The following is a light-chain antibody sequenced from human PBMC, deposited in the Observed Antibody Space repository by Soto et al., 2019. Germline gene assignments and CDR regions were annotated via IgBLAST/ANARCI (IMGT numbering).Light chain of an antibody. J-gene: IGKJ1*01. Sequence: DIQMTQSPSTLSASVGDRVTITCRASQSISSWLAWYQQKPGKAPKLLIYDASSLESGVLSRFSGSGSGTEFTLTISSLQPDDFATYYCQQYNSYSQWTFGQGTKVDIK. CDR2: DAS. CDR3: QQYNSYSQWT. CDR1: QSISSW. V-gene: IGKV1-5*01.